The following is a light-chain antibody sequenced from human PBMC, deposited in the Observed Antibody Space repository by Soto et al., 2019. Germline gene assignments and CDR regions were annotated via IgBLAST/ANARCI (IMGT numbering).Light chain of an antibody. CDR3: QQFGSSIPHT. V-gene: IGKV3-20*01. CDR2: GAS. J-gene: IGKJ2*01. CDR1: QVIGSRY. Sequence: EIVMTQSPGTLSSSPGERATISCRASQVIGSRYLAWYHQKSGQAPRLLIYGASSRATGIPDRFSGSGSGTDFTLTISRLEPEVFGVYYCQQFGSSIPHTFGQGTKLEIK.